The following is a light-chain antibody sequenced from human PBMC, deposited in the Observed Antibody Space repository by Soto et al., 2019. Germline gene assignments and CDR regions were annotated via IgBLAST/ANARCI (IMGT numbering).Light chain of an antibody. V-gene: IGKV1-39*01. Sequence: DVQLTQSPSSLSASIGDRATITCRASRIITGYLNWYQRKPGKAPKLLIYAASNLETGVPSRFSGSESGTDFNLTISSLQSDDFGTYYWQQSYSTPGTFGQGTRV. CDR3: QQSYSTPGT. J-gene: IGKJ1*01. CDR1: RIITGY. CDR2: AAS.